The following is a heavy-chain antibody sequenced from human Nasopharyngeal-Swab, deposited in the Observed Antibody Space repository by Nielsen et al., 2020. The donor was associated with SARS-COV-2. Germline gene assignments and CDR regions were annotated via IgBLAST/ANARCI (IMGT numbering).Heavy chain of an antibody. CDR3: ARGDTWVTVVTRRAFDI. CDR2: IIPILGIA. V-gene: IGHV1-69*04. Sequence: SVKVSCKASGCTFTSYAISWVRQAPGQGLEWMGRIIPILGIANYAQKFQGRVTITADKSTSTAYMELSSLRSEDTAVYYCARGDTWVTVVTRRAFDIWGQGTMVTVSS. J-gene: IGHJ3*02. CDR1: GCTFTSYA. D-gene: IGHD4-23*01.